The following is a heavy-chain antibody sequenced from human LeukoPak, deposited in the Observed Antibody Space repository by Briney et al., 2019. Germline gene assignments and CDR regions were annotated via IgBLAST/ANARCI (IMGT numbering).Heavy chain of an antibody. V-gene: IGHV3-21*01. CDR2: ISSSSSYI. D-gene: IGHD6-13*01. Sequence: PGGSLRLSCAASGFTFSSYSMNWVRQAPGKGLEWVSSISSSSSYIYYADSVKGRFTISRDNAKNSLYLQMNSLRAEDTAVYYCARRRGQQLVRPNGDFDYWGQGTLVTVSS. CDR1: GFTFSSYS. CDR3: ARRRGQQLVRPNGDFDY. J-gene: IGHJ4*02.